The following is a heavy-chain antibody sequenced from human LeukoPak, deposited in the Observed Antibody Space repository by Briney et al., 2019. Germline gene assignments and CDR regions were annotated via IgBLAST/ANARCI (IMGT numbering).Heavy chain of an antibody. CDR2: AYSSATS. V-gene: IGHV4-59*01. CDR3: ARVNPGIAAY. J-gene: IGHJ4*02. Sequence: SSVNLSRKCCVSGGSSSGLYWRWIGPPPGKGLVGCVYAYSSATSNFNPSLKSPVTMSVDTSKDQFSLKLSSVTAADTGVYFCARVNPGIAAYWSQGTLVTVPS. D-gene: IGHD6-13*01. CDR1: GGSSSGLY.